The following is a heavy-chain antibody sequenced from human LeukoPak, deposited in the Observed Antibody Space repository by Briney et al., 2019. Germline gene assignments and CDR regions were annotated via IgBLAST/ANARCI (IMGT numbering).Heavy chain of an antibody. Sequence: PSETLSLTCTVSGGSISSYYWSWIRQTPGKGLEWIGYIYYSGNTNYNPSLKSRVTISIDTSKNQFSLRLSSVTAADTAVYYCAKVVSDWFQFSYYYYMDVWGEGTTVTISS. V-gene: IGHV4-59*01. CDR3: AKVVSDWFQFSYYYYMDV. CDR2: IYYSGNT. J-gene: IGHJ6*03. D-gene: IGHD3-3*01. CDR1: GGSISSYY.